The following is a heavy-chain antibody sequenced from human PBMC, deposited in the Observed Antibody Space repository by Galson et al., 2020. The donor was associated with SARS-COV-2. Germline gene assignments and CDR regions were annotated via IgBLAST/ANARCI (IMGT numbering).Heavy chain of an antibody. J-gene: IGHJ6*02. D-gene: IGHD4-17*01. CDR3: AKDFWDYGHSYGMDV. V-gene: IGHV4-39*07. CDR1: GGSISSTGYY. Sequence: ASETLSLTCTVSGGSISSTGYYWAWIRQPPGKGLEWIGTIYHSGNTYYNPSLKSRVTISVDTSNNQFSLKMNSMTAADTAVYYCAKDFWDYGHSYGMDVWGQGTTVTVSS. CDR2: IYHSGNT.